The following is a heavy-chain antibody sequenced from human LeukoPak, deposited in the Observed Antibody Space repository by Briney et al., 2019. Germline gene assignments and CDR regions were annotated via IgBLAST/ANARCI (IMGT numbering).Heavy chain of an antibody. CDR2: IWYDGSNI. CDR1: GXTFSSYG. V-gene: IGHV3-33*01. Sequence: GGSLRLSCAASGXTFSSYGMHWVRQAPGKGQEWVAVIWYDGSNIHYADSVKGRFTISRDNSKNTLYLQVDSLRAEDTAVYYCARDPTSGSFRNWFDPWGQGTLVTVCS. J-gene: IGHJ5*02. CDR3: ARDPTSGSFRNWFDP. D-gene: IGHD3-10*01.